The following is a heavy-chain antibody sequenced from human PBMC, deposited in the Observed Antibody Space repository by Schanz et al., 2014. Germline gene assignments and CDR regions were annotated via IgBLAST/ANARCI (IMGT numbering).Heavy chain of an antibody. V-gene: IGHV3-23*01. J-gene: IGHJ6*02. CDR3: AKAFRTTKYYGMDV. CDR2: ISGSGGST. D-gene: IGHD1-1*01. CDR1: GFTFSSYA. Sequence: EEQLLESGGDLVQPGGSLRFSCAASGFTFSSYAMSWVRQAPGKGLEWVSAISGSGGSTYYADSVKGRFTISRDNSKNTLSLLVNSLRGEDTATYYCAKAFRTTKYYGMDVWGQGTTVTVS.